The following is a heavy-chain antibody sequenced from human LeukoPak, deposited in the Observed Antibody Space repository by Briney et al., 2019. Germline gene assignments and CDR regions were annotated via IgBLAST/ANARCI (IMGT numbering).Heavy chain of an antibody. V-gene: IGHV1-8*01. CDR1: GYTFTSYD. CDR3: ARGMSIGSWIQLWVHCYYYGMDV. CDR2: MNPNSGNT. Sequence: ASVKVSCKASGYTFTSYDINWVRQATGQGLEWMGWMNPNSGNTGYAQKFQGRVTMTRNTSISTAYMELSSLRSEDTAVYYCARGMSIGSWIQLWVHCYYYGMDVWGQGTTVTVSS. D-gene: IGHD5-18*01. J-gene: IGHJ6*02.